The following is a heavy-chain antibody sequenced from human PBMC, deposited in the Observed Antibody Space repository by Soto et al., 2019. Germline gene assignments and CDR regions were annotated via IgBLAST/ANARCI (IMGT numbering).Heavy chain of an antibody. D-gene: IGHD3-16*01. CDR2: INPNSGST. CDR3: ARSGWESLFDY. CDR1: GYTFTGYY. V-gene: IGHV1-2*02. J-gene: IGHJ4*02. Sequence: GASVKVSCKASGYTFTGYYMHWVRQAPGQGLEWMGWINPNSGSTNYAQKFQGRVTMTRDTSISTAYMELSRLRSDDTAVYYCARSGWESLFDYWGQGTLVTVSS.